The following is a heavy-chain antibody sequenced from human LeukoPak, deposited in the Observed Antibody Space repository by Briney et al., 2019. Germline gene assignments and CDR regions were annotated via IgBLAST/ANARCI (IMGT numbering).Heavy chain of an antibody. D-gene: IGHD6-19*01. V-gene: IGHV4-31*03. J-gene: IGHJ4*02. Sequence: SETLSLTCTVSGGSISSGAYYWSWIRQHPGKGLEWIGYIYYSGSTYYNPSLKSRVSISFDTSKNQFSLNLNSVTAADTAMYSCARGPGVWGGSSGWSINYWGQGTLVTVSS. CDR3: ARGPGVWGGSSGWSINY. CDR2: IYYSGST. CDR1: GGSISSGAYY.